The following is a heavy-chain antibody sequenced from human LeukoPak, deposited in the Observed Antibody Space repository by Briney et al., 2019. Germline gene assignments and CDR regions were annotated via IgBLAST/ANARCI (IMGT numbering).Heavy chain of an antibody. CDR2: INPNSGGT. J-gene: IGHJ6*04. CDR1: GYTFTGYY. CDR3: AREFWLVRPRGMDV. Sequence: ASVKVSCKASGYTFTGYYMHWVRQAPGQGLEWMGWINPNSGGTNYAQKLQGWVTMTRDTSISTAYMELSRLRSDDTAAYYCAREFWLVRPRGMDVWGKGTTVTVSS. D-gene: IGHD6-19*01. V-gene: IGHV1-2*04.